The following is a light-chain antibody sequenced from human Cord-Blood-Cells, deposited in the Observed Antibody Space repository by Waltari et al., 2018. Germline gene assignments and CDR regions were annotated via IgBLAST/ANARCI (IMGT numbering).Light chain of an antibody. CDR2: EGS. V-gene: IGLV2-23*03. J-gene: IGLJ1*01. CDR1: SSDVGSYNL. CDR3: CSYAGSSTFV. Sequence: QSALTQPASVSGSPGQSITIPCTGTSSDVGSYNLVSWYQHHTGKAPKLMIYEGSKRPSGVSNRFSGTKSGNTASLTISGLQAEDKADYYCCSYAGSSTFVFGTGTKVTVL.